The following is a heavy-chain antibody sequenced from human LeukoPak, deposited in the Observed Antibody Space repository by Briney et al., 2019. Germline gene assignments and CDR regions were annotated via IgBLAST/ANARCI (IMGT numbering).Heavy chain of an antibody. J-gene: IGHJ4*02. CDR2: MYSSYST. CDR1: GFTVNSHY. D-gene: IGHD1-26*01. CDR3: IRGTVGAPGNDY. V-gene: IGHV3-53*01. Sequence: GGTLRLSCAASGFTVNSHYMSWVRQAPGKGRECVSIMYSSYSTYYADSVKGRFTISRDNSKNTLYLQMNSLRAEDTAVYYCIRGTVGAPGNDYWGQGTLVTVSS.